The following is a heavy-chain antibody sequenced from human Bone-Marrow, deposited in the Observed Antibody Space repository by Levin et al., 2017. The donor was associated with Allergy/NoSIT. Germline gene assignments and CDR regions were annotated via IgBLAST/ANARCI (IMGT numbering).Heavy chain of an antibody. CDR1: GFSFSSYS. Sequence: GESLKISCAASGFSFSSYSMNWVRQAPGKGLEWVSYISGSSDTIYYADSVKGRFTISRDNAKNTLYLQMNSLKAEDTAVYYCPRAQCTSCYGGGYWGQGTLVTVSS. D-gene: IGHD2-2*01. CDR2: ISGSSDTI. CDR3: PRAQCTSCYGGGY. J-gene: IGHJ4*02. V-gene: IGHV3-48*01.